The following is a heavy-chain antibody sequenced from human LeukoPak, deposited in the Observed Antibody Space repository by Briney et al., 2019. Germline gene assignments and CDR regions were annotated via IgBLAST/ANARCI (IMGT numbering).Heavy chain of an antibody. V-gene: IGHV3-66*01. CDR2: IYSGGST. J-gene: IGHJ4*02. CDR1: GFTVSSNY. CDR3: ARGDSSGWFADY. Sequence: GGSLRLSCATSGFTVSSNYMSWVRQAPGKGLEWVSVIYSGGSTYYADSVKGRFTISRDNSKNTLYLQMNSLRAEDTAVYYCARGDSSGWFADYWGQGTLVTVSS. D-gene: IGHD6-19*01.